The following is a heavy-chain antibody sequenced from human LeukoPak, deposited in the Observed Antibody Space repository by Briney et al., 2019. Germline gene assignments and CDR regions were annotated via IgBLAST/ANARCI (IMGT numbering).Heavy chain of an antibody. V-gene: IGHV3-11*01. CDR2: ISSSGSTI. CDR3: AKARGFGDYSFDY. CDR1: GFTFSDYY. J-gene: IGHJ4*02. Sequence: GGSLRLSCAASGFTFSDYYMSWIRQAPGKGLEWVSYISSSGSTIYYADSVKGRFTISRDNAKNSLYLQMNSLRAEDTAVYYCAKARGFGDYSFDYWGQGTLVTVSS. D-gene: IGHD4-17*01.